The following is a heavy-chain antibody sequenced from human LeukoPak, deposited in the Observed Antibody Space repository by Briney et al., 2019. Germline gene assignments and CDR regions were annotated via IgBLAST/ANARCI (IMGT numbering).Heavy chain of an antibody. D-gene: IGHD6-19*01. J-gene: IGHJ6*02. V-gene: IGHV3-23*01. Sequence: PGGSLRLSCAASGFTFSSYAMSWVRQAPGKGLEWVSAISGSGGSTYYADSVKGRFTISRDNSKNTLYPQMNSLRAEDTAVYYCAKDRKAVAGNYYYYYGMDVWGQGTTVTVSS. CDR1: GFTFSSYA. CDR2: ISGSGGST. CDR3: AKDRKAVAGNYYYYYGMDV.